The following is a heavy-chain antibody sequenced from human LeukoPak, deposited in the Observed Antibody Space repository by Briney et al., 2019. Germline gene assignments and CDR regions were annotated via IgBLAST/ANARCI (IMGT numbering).Heavy chain of an antibody. J-gene: IGHJ4*02. V-gene: IGHV3-23*01. CDR1: GFTFSSYA. CDR3: AKGGLRGGTYNDDF. CDR2: ISGSGFHT. Sequence: GGSLRLSCAASGFTFSSYAMSWVRQAPGKGLEWVSGISGSGFHTYFADSVKGRFTISRDNSKNTLYLQMNSLRAEDTALYYCAKGGLRGGTYNDDFWGQGTLVTVSS. D-gene: IGHD3-16*01.